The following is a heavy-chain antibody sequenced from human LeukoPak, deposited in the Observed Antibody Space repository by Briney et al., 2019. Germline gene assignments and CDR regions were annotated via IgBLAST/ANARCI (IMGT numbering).Heavy chain of an antibody. CDR3: AKGRYCGTDCYSLIDY. CDR1: GFTFSSSV. V-gene: IGHV3-23*01. D-gene: IGHD2-21*02. CDR2: ISGSGGST. J-gene: IGHJ4*02. Sequence: GGSLRLSCAASGFTFSSSVMSWVCQAPGKGLEWVSVISGSGGSTYYADSVKGRFTISRDNSKNTLDLQMNSLSAEDTAVYYCAKGRYCGTDCYSLIDYWGQGTLVTVSS.